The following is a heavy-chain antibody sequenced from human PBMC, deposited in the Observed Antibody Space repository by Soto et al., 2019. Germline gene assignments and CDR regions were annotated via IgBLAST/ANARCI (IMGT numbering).Heavy chain of an antibody. V-gene: IGHV3-74*01. D-gene: IGHD3-10*01. CDR3: ARHMVFGDYYYYYMDV. J-gene: IGHJ6*03. Sequence: EVQLEESGGGLVQPGGSLRLSCAASGFTFSGYWMHWVRQAPGKGLEWVSRSSSDGSSTTYADCVKGRFTISRDNAKNRRYLQMNSLTAEDTAVYYCARHMVFGDYYYYYMDVWGKGTTVTVSS. CDR1: GFTFSGYW. CDR2: SSSDGSST.